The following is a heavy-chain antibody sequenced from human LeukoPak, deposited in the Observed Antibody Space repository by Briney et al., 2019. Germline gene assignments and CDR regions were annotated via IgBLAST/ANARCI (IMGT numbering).Heavy chain of an antibody. CDR1: GGSISSYY. V-gene: IGHV4-59*08. J-gene: IGHJ6*03. Sequence: SETLSLTCTVSGGSISSYYWSWIRQPPGKGLEWIGYIYYSGSTNYNPSLKSRVTISVDTSKNQFSLKLSSVTAADTAVYYCARHSTGSYGYGYYYYMDVWGKGTTVTISS. CDR2: IYYSGST. D-gene: IGHD5-18*01. CDR3: ARHSTGSYGYGYYYYMDV.